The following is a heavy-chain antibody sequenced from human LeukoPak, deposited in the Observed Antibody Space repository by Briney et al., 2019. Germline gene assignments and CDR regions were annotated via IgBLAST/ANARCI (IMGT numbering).Heavy chain of an antibody. CDR2: IYYSGST. Sequence: PSETLSLTCTVSGGSISSYYWSWIRQPPGKGLEWIGYIYYSGSTNYNPSLKSRVTISVDTSKNQFSLKLSSVTAADTAVYYCARLHDYGHYFDYWGQGTLVTVSS. CDR1: GGSISSYY. V-gene: IGHV4-59*08. J-gene: IGHJ4*02. D-gene: IGHD4-17*01. CDR3: ARLHDYGHYFDY.